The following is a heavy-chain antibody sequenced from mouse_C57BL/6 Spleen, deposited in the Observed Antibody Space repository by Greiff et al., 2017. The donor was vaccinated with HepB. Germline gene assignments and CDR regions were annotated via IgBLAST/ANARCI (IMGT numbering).Heavy chain of an antibody. J-gene: IGHJ4*01. D-gene: IGHD1-1*01. CDR2: INPSNGGT. CDR1: GYTFTSYW. Sequence: VQPKQPGTELVKPGASVKLSCKASGYTFTSYWMHWVKQRPGQGLEWIGNINPSNGGTNYNQKFKSKATLTVDKSSSTAYMQRSSLTSEDSAVYYCARIINYGIYYAMDYWGQGTSVTVSS. CDR3: ARIINYGIYYAMDY. V-gene: IGHV1-53*01.